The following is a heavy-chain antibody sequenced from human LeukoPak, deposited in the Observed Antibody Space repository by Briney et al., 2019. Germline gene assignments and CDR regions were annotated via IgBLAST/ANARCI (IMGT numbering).Heavy chain of an antibody. Sequence: ASVKVSCKASGCTFTSYYMHWVRQAPGQGLEWMGIINPSGGSTSYAQKFQGRVTMTRDTSTSTVYMELSSLRSEDTAVYYCARDRGIVRATDGFDYWGQGTLVTVSS. V-gene: IGHV1-46*01. CDR3: ARDRGIVRATDGFDY. CDR1: GCTFTSYY. CDR2: INPSGGST. D-gene: IGHD1-26*01. J-gene: IGHJ4*02.